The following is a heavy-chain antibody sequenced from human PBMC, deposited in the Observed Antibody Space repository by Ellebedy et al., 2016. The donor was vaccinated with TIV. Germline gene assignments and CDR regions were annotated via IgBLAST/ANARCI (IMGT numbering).Heavy chain of an antibody. V-gene: IGHV3-30*04. Sequence: GESLKISCAASGFTFSSYAMNWVRQAPGKGLEWVALISNDVRHKYYVDSVKGRFTISRDNFQNTLYLQMDSLRAEDTAVYYCARDLSPTGLRGYFHYWGQGTLVTVSS. D-gene: IGHD3-10*01. CDR2: ISNDVRHK. CDR3: ARDLSPTGLRGYFHY. CDR1: GFTFSSYA. J-gene: IGHJ1*01.